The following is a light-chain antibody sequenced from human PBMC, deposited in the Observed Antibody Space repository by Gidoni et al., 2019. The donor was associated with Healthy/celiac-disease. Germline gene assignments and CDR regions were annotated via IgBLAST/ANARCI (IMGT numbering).Light chain of an antibody. Sequence: EIVLTQSPGTLSLPPGERATLSCRASQSVSSSYLAWYQQKPGQAPRLLIYGASSRATGIPDRFSGSGSGTDFTLTISRLEPEDFAVYYCRQYGSSPLTFGGGTKVEIK. V-gene: IGKV3-20*01. CDR2: GAS. J-gene: IGKJ4*01. CDR3: RQYGSSPLT. CDR1: QSVSSSY.